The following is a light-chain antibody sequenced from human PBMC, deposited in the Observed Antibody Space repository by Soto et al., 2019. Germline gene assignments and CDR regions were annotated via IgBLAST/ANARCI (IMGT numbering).Light chain of an antibody. Sequence: EIVLTQSQGTLSLSPGERATLSCRASQSVSNYLVWYRQRPGQAPRLLIHGASIRATGIPDRFSGSGSGTDFTLTISRLEPEDFAVYYCQHYSTSAFTFGPWTKVDIK. CDR2: GAS. CDR3: QHYSTSAFT. V-gene: IGKV3-20*01. J-gene: IGKJ3*01. CDR1: QSVSNY.